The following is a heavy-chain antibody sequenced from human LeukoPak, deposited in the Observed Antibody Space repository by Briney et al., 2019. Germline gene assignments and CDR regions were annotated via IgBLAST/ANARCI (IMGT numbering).Heavy chain of an antibody. CDR3: ARAAVAAPGDV. J-gene: IGHJ6*02. CDR1: GFTVGSYW. V-gene: IGHV3-7*04. D-gene: IGHD6-19*01. CDR2: IKPDGSEK. Sequence: GESLRLPCTSSGFTVGSYWRVGLGDARGKRIEKVANIKPDGSEKYYVDSLKGRFTISRDNAENSLYLQMKSLRDEDTAVYYCARAAVAAPGDVWGQGTTVTVSS.